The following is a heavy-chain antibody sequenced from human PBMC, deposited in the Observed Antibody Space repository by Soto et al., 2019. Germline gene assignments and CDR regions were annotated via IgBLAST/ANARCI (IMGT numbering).Heavy chain of an antibody. J-gene: IGHJ6*02. CDR3: VRHAKLTSVTANVGYYYGLDI. V-gene: IGHV3-23*01. CDR1: GFTLSSYD. Sequence: PGGSLRLSSGASGFTLSSYDMSWVRLAPGKGLEWVSVIGSSGGGTYYADSVKGRFTISRDNSKLYLQMSRLRAEDTALYMCVRHAKLTSVTANVGYYYGLDIWGQGTTVTVSS. CDR2: IGSSGGGT. D-gene: IGHD4-4*01.